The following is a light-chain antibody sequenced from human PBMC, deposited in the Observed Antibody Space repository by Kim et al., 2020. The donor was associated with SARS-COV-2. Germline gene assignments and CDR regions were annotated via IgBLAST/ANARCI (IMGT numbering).Light chain of an antibody. CDR3: QVWDTTNDRGV. CDR2: FDR. CDR1: IIGPKS. V-gene: IGLV3-21*04. J-gene: IGLJ2*01. Sequence: PERTATITWGGNIIGPKSVHWYQQRAGQAPLLVIYFDRDRPSGIPERFSGSNSGNTATLTISRVEAGDEADYYCQVWDTTNDRGVFGGGTQLTVL.